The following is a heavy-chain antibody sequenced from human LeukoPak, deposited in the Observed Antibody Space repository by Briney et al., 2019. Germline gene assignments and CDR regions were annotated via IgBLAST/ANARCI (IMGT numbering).Heavy chain of an antibody. J-gene: IGHJ4*02. CDR3: AKATGYLL. D-gene: IGHD1-14*01. V-gene: IGHV3-23*01. CDR2: ISGSGGRT. Sequence: PGGSLRLSCAASGFTFSSYSMNWVRQAPGKGLEWVSAISGSGGRTDYADSVKGRFTISRDNSKNTLYLQMNSLRAEDTAVYYCAKATGYLLWGQGTLVTVSS. CDR1: GFTFSSYS.